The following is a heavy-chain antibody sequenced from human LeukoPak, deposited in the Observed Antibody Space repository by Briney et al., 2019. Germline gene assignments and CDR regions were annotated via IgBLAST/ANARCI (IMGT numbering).Heavy chain of an antibody. CDR1: GGSISSGGYS. V-gene: IGHV4-30-2*01. J-gene: IGHJ5*02. CDR2: IYHSGST. D-gene: IGHD2-2*01. CDR3: ARAVLGYCSSTSCYGWFDP. Sequence: SRTLSLTCTVSGGSISSGGYSWSWIRQPPGKGLGWIGYIYHSGSTYYNPSLKSRVTISVDRSKNQFSLKLSSVTAADTAVYYCARAVLGYCSSTSCYGWFDPWGQGTLVTVSS.